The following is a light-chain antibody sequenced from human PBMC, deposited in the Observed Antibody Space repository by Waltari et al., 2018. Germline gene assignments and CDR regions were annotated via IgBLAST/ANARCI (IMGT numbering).Light chain of an antibody. CDR3: SSYAPSSTV. Sequence: QSALTQPASVSGSTGQSITISCTGTSSDLGGYDYVSWYQQHPGKAPKLMIYDIIKRPSGVSDRFSGSKSGNTASLTISGLQAEDEADYYCSSYAPSSTVFGGGTKLTVL. V-gene: IGLV2-14*03. CDR2: DII. J-gene: IGLJ2*01. CDR1: SSDLGGYDY.